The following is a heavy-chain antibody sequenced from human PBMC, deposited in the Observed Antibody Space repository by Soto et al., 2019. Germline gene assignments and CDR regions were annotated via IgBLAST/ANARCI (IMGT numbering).Heavy chain of an antibody. V-gene: IGHV1-46*01. J-gene: IGHJ4*02. CDR2: IYPSGGST. D-gene: IGHD3-10*01. Sequence: ASVKVSCKASGYTFTNYYMHWVRQAPGQGLEWMGIIYPSGGSTRNAQKFQGRVTMTRDTSTSTVYMELSSLRSEDTAVYYCARDFSGPMNYWGRGTLVTVSS. CDR1: GYTFTNYY. CDR3: ARDFSGPMNY.